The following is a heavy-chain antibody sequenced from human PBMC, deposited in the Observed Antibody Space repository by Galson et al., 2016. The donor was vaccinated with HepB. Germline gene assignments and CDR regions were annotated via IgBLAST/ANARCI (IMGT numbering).Heavy chain of an antibody. V-gene: IGHV3-7*04. CDR2: IKQDGSEK. Sequence: SLRLSCAASGFTFSRYWMHWVRQAPGKGLEWVANIKQDGSEKYYVDSVKGRFTISRDNAKNSLYLQMNSLRAEDTAVYYCARGPKIWGQGTMVIVSS. J-gene: IGHJ3*02. CDR1: GFTFSRYW. CDR3: ARGPKI.